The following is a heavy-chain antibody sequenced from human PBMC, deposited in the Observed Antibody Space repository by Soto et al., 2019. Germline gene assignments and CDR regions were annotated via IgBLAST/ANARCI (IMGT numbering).Heavy chain of an antibody. J-gene: IGHJ1*01. CDR1: GFTFSSYG. D-gene: IGHD2-21*01. V-gene: IGHV3-23*01. CDR3: GKYSDREYFQH. Sequence: PGGSLRLSGAASGFTFSSYGISWVRQAPEKGLEWVSGISASDVGAYYADSVKGRFTISRDNSENTLYLQMNSLRVEDTAVYYCGKYSDREYFQHWGQGTLVTFCS. CDR2: ISASDVGA.